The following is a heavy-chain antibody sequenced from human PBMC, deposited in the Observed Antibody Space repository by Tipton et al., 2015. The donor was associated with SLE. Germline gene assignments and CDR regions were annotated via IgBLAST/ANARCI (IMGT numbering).Heavy chain of an antibody. CDR1: GFSFSNYA. V-gene: IGHV3-23*01. Sequence: SLRLSCAASGFSFSNYAMGWVRQAPGKGLEWISAITGSGDRTYYTDSVKGRFTISRDNSKNSLYLQMNGLRAEDTAVYYCARSPVDYWNGYSAWGQGTLVAVSS. J-gene: IGHJ4*02. CDR2: ITGSGDRT. CDR3: ARSPVDYWNGYSA. D-gene: IGHD3-3*01.